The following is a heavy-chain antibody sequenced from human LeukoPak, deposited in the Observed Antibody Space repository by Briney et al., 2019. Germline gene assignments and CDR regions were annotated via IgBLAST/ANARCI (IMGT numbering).Heavy chain of an antibody. CDR2: TYYSGST. V-gene: IGHV4-59*08. CDR1: GGSISSYY. Sequence: SETLSLTCTVSGGSISSYYWSWIRQPPGKGLEWIGYTYYSGSTNYNPSLKSRVTISVDTSKNQFSLKLSSVTAADTAVYYCARSRAAAGLDYWGQGTLVTVSS. D-gene: IGHD6-13*01. J-gene: IGHJ4*02. CDR3: ARSRAAAGLDY.